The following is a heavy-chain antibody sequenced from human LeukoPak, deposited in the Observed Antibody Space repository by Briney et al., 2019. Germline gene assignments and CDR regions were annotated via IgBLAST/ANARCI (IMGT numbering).Heavy chain of an antibody. D-gene: IGHD3-10*01. J-gene: IGHJ6*02. CDR3: ARARITMVRGVISKPYYYYYGMDV. CDR2: IKQDGSEK. Sequence: GGSLRLSCAASGFTFSSYWMSWVRQAPGKGLEWVANIKQDGSEKYYVDSVKGRFTISRDDAKNSLYLQMNSLRAEDTAVYYCARARITMVRGVISKPYYYYYGMDVWGQGTTVTVSS. V-gene: IGHV3-7*01. CDR1: GFTFSSYW.